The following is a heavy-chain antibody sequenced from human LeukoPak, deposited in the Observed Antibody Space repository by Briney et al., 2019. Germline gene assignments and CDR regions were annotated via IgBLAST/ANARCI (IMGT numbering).Heavy chain of an antibody. Sequence: SETLSLTCTVSGGSISSYYWSWIRQPPGKGLEWIGYIYYSGSTNYNPSLKSRVTISVDTSKNQFSLKLSSVTAADTAVYYCARDSGRGSGVGFDPWGPGTLVTVSS. CDR2: IYYSGST. V-gene: IGHV4-59*01. CDR3: ARDSGRGSGVGFDP. D-gene: IGHD3-10*01. CDR1: GGSISSYY. J-gene: IGHJ5*02.